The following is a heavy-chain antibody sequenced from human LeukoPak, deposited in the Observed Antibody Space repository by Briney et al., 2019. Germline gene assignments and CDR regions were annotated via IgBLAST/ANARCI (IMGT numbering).Heavy chain of an antibody. D-gene: IGHD3-16*01. V-gene: IGHV1-3*01. CDR1: GYTFTSYA. J-gene: IGHJ4*02. CDR2: INAGNGNT. Sequence: ASVKVSCKASGYTFTSYAMHWVRQAPGQRLEWMGWINAGNGNTEYSQKFQGRVTITRDTSASTAYMELSSLRSEDTAVYYCARGGSMISGYWGQGTLVTVSS. CDR3: ARGGSMISGY.